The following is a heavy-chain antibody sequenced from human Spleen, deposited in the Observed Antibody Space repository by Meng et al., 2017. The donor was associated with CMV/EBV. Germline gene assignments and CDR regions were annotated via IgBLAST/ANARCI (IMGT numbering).Heavy chain of an antibody. CDR2: INSGSTSI. CDR1: GFTFSTFS. Sequence: EVQLVESGGXXXXXGXSLXLSCSASGFTFSTFSMNWVRQAPGKGLEWVSSINSGSTSIYYADSLKGRFTISRDNAKNSLYLQMNSLRAEDTAVYYCAPTSEATATYYFAYWGQGTLVTVSS. D-gene: IGHD2-15*01. CDR3: APTSEATATYYFAY. J-gene: IGHJ4*02. V-gene: IGHV3-21*01.